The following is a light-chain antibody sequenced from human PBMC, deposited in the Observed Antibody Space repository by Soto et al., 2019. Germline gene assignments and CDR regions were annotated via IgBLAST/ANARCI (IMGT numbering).Light chain of an antibody. J-gene: IGKJ1*01. CDR3: QQYYSTPRT. CDR2: GAS. V-gene: IGKV4-1*01. Sequence: DIVMTQSPDSLAVSLVESATIKCKSIQSVFFSASNKNFLAWYQQRPGQSPKLLIYGASTRQSGVPDRFSGSGSGTDFTLTISSLQAEDVAVYYCQQYYSTPRTFGQGTKVDIK. CDR1: QSVFFSASNKNF.